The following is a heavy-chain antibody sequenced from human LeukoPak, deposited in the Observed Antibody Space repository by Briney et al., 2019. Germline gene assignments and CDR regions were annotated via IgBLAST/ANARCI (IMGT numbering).Heavy chain of an antibody. CDR3: ARLAPPRGVQLLMVY. CDR1: GGSISSADYY. J-gene: IGHJ4*02. V-gene: IGHV4-30-4*08. D-gene: IGHD2-2*01. Sequence: SETLSLTCTVSGGSISSADYYWSWIRQPPGQGLEWIGYIYYSGSTYYNPSLKSRVTISVDTSKNQFSLNLSSVTAADTAVYYCARLAPPRGVQLLMVYWGQGTLVTVSS. CDR2: IYYSGST.